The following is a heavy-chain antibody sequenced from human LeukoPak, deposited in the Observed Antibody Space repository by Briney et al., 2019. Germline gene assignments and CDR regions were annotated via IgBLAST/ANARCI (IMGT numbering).Heavy chain of an antibody. CDR1: GGYIGTYY. J-gene: IGHJ6*03. V-gene: IGHV4-59*08. CDR2: IYVTGT. CDR3: ARHIGGGTEDMDD. Sequence: SETLSLTCTVSGGYIGTYYWSWVRQSPGTGLEWIGYIYVTGTRYNPYLQSRVTISVDRSRNQFLLKMTSVTAADTAVYYCARHIGGGTEDMDDWGRGTKVTVSS. D-gene: IGHD3-10*01.